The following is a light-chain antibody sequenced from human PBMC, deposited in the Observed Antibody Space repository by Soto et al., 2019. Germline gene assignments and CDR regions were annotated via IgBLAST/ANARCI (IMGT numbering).Light chain of an antibody. V-gene: IGKV3-20*01. J-gene: IGKJ2*01. CDR3: QQYVSSLPYT. CDR1: QSVNIN. CDR2: GAS. Sequence: EIVMTQSPVTLSASPGERVTLSCRASQSVNINLAWYQQRHGQAPRVLIYGASSRATGIPDRFSGSGSGTDFTLTISRLEPEDFAVYYCQQYVSSLPYTFGQGTKLEIK.